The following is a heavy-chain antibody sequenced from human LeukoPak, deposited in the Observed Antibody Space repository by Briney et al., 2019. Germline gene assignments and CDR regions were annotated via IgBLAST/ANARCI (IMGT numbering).Heavy chain of an antibody. CDR2: ISGSGDNT. Sequence: GGSLRLSCAASGFTFSSHAMTWVRQAPGKGLEWVSVISGSGDNTDYAASLKGRFTISRDNSRNTVYLQMNSLRAEDTAVYYCTSFPRADTRDIVFDFWGQGALVTVSS. CDR1: GFTFSSHA. D-gene: IGHD2-15*01. J-gene: IGHJ4*02. V-gene: IGHV3-23*01. CDR3: TSFPRADTRDIVFDF.